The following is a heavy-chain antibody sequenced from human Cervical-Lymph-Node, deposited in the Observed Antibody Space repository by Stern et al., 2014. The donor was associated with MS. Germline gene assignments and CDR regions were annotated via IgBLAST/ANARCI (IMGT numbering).Heavy chain of an antibody. CDR2: VDSDGTST. J-gene: IGHJ6*02. CDR3: ARGRYYAMDV. D-gene: IGHD3-10*01. V-gene: IGHV3-74*02. Sequence: EVHLVESGGGLVQPGGSLRLSCGASGVTFSSHWMHWVRQAPGKGLVWVSRVDSDGTSTSDVDSVKGRFIISRDNAKNTLYLQMNNLRPEDTAVYYCARGRYYAMDVWGQGTTVTVSS. CDR1: GVTFSSHW.